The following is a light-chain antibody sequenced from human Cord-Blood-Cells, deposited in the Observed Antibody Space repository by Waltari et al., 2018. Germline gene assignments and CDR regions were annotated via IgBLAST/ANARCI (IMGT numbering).Light chain of an antibody. J-gene: IGKJ5*01. V-gene: IGKV3-11*01. Sequence: EIVLTQSPATLPLSPGERPTLSCRASQAVISDFASYQQKPGRAPRLLIYDASNRATGIPARCSGSGSGTDVTLTISSLEPEDVAVYYCQQRSNWPPSTFGQGTRLEIK. CDR1: QAVISD. CDR2: DAS. CDR3: QQRSNWPPST.